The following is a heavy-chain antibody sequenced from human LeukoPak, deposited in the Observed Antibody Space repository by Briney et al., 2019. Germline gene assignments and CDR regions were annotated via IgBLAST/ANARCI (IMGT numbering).Heavy chain of an antibody. J-gene: IGHJ4*02. CDR3: AREVAGTGGYYFDY. Sequence: GGSMRLSCAASGFTFSSYWMSWVRQAPGKGLEWGANIKQDGSEKYYVDSVKGRFTISRDNAKNSLYLQMNSLRAEDTAVYYCAREVAGTGGYYFDYWGQGTLVTVSS. V-gene: IGHV3-7*03. CDR2: IKQDGSEK. D-gene: IGHD6-13*01. CDR1: GFTFSSYW.